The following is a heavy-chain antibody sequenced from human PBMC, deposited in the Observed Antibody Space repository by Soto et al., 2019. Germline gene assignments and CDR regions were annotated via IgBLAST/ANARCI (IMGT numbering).Heavy chain of an antibody. D-gene: IGHD3-16*02. Sequence: QVQLVESGGGVVQPGRSLTLSCAASGFTFSSFAMQWVRQAPGKGLGWVAVISYDGSEKSYADSVKGRFIISRDNSKNTLILQMNSLRVDDTAVYYCAKALGELSPERYYYWCQGTLITVSS. CDR2: ISYDGSEK. V-gene: IGHV3-30*18. J-gene: IGHJ4*02. CDR1: GFTFSSFA. CDR3: AKALGELSPERYYY.